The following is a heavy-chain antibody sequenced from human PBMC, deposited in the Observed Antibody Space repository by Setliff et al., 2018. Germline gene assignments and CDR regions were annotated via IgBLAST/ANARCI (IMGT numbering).Heavy chain of an antibody. J-gene: IGHJ4*02. V-gene: IGHV1-2*02. CDR3: ARGRIGSTWTGDY. Sequence: ASVKVSCKAFGGTFSNSAINWVRQAPGQGLEWMGWINLHGGGTNYAQNFQGRVTMTMDTSISTAYMELSGLRSDDTALYYCARGRIGSTWTGDYWGQGALVTVSS. D-gene: IGHD2-2*01. CDR2: INLHGGGT. CDR1: GGTFSNSA.